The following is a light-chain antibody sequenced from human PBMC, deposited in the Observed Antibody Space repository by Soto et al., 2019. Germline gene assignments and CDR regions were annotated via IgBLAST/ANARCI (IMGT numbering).Light chain of an antibody. CDR2: GAS. J-gene: IGKJ5*01. CDR1: QGISSY. CDR3: QHLKSYPIT. Sequence: DIQLTQSPSFLSASVADRVTITCRASQGISSYLAWYQQKPGKAPKLLIYGASTLQRGVSSRFSGSGSGTEFTLSISSLQPEDFATYYCQHLKSYPITFGQGTRLEIK. V-gene: IGKV1-9*01.